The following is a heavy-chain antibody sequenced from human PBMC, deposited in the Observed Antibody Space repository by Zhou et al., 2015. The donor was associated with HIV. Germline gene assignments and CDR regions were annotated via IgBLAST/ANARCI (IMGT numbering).Heavy chain of an antibody. Sequence: QVQLVQSGAEVKKPGSSVKVSCKASGGTFRSDGISWVRQAPGQGLEWMGGIIPMFGTANDAQKFQGRVTITADESTSTAYMELSSLRSEDTAVYYCARYYGGTFDYWGQGTLVTVSS. V-gene: IGHV1-69*01. CDR3: ARYYGGTFDY. CDR1: GGTFRSDG. D-gene: IGHD4-23*01. J-gene: IGHJ4*02. CDR2: IIPMFGTA.